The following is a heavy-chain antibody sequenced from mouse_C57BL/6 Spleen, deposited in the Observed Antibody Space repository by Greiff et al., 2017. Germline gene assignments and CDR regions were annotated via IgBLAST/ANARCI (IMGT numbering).Heavy chain of an antibody. CDR3: ARLAGPYAMDY. V-gene: IGHV5-17*01. D-gene: IGHD3-3*01. CDR1: GFTFSDYG. CDR2: ISSGSSTI. Sequence: EVQLVESGGGLVKPGGSLQLSCAASGFTFSDYGMHWVRQAPEKGLEWVAYISSGSSTIYYADTVKGRFTISRDNAKNTLFLQMTSLRSEDTAMYYCARLAGPYAMDYWGQGTSVTVSS. J-gene: IGHJ4*01.